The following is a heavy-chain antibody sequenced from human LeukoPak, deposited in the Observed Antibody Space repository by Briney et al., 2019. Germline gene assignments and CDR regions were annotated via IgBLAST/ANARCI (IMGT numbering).Heavy chain of an antibody. V-gene: IGHV4-39*01. CDR1: SGSISSSTYY. CDR3: AGHVFYYDSGAYYYNFDY. CDR2: ISYSGST. Sequence: SETLSLTCSVSSGSISSSTYYWGWIRQPPGKGLEWIGTISYSGSTYYNPSLQSRLSISVDTSKNQFSLKLSSVTAADTAVYYCAGHVFYYDSGAYYYNFDYWGQGTLVTVSS. J-gene: IGHJ4*02. D-gene: IGHD3-22*01.